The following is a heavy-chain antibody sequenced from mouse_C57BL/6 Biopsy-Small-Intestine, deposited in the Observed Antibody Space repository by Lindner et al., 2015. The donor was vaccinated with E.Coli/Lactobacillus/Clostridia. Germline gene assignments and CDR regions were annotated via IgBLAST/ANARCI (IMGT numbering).Heavy chain of an antibody. V-gene: IGHV2-9*01. CDR3: AKLDYYSNSFAY. J-gene: IGHJ3*01. CDR1: GFSLTSYG. Sequence: VQLQESGPVLVAPSQSLSITCTVSGFSLTSYGVHWVRLPPGKGLEWLGVIWAGGSTNYNSALMSRLSISKDNSKSQGFLKMNSLKTDDTAMYYCAKLDYYSNSFAYWGQGTLVTVSA. CDR2: IWAGGST. D-gene: IGHD2-5*01.